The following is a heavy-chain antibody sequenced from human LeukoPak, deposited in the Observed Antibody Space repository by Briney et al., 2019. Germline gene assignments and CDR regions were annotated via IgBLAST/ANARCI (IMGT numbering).Heavy chain of an antibody. Sequence: SVKVSCKASGGTFSSYAISWVRQAPGQGLEWMGRIIPIFGTANYAQKFQGRVTITTDESTSTAYMELSSLRSEDTAVYYCARETTVCTNGVCYEYDDAFDIWGQGTMVTVSS. J-gene: IGHJ3*02. CDR1: GGTFSSYA. D-gene: IGHD2-8*01. V-gene: IGHV1-69*05. CDR2: IIPIFGTA. CDR3: ARETTVCTNGVCYEYDDAFDI.